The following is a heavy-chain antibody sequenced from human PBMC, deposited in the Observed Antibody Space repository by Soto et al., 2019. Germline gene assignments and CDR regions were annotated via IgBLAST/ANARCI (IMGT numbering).Heavy chain of an antibody. Sequence: EVQLVESGGGLVKPGGSLRLSCAASGFTFSNAWMSWVRQAPGKGLEWVGRIKSKTDGGTKDYAAPVKGRFTISRDDSNNTLYLQMNSLKTEDTAVYYCTSEGCLLLWFGESNAFDIWGQGTMVTVSS. V-gene: IGHV3-15*01. CDR3: TSEGCLLLWFGESNAFDI. D-gene: IGHD3-10*01. CDR2: IKSKTDGGTK. J-gene: IGHJ3*02. CDR1: GFTFSNAW.